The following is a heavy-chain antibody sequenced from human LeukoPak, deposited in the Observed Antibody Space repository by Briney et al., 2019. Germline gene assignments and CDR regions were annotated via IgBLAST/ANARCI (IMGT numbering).Heavy chain of an antibody. CDR3: ARELYHFDR. V-gene: IGHV4-59*11. D-gene: IGHD2-8*01. CDR1: GGSISNHH. J-gene: IGHJ4*02. Sequence: SGTLSLTCSVSGGSISNHHWTWIRQSPGKGLEWIGHVFFTEGTNYSPSLRGRITISADRSKNQIYLKLGSVTAADTAVYYCARELYHFDRWGQGALVTVYS. CDR2: VFFTEGT.